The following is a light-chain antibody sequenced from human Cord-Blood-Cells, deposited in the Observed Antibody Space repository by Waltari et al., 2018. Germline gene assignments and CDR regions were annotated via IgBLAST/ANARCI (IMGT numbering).Light chain of an antibody. CDR1: QSVSSSY. CDR3: QQYGSSLFT. CDR2: GAS. V-gene: IGKV3-20*01. J-gene: IGKJ3*01. Sequence: EIVLTQSPGTLSLSPGERATLSCRASQSVSSSYLAWYKQKPGQAPRLLIYGASSRATGIPDRFSGSGSGTDFTITISRLEPEDFAVYYCQQYGSSLFTFGPGTKVDIK.